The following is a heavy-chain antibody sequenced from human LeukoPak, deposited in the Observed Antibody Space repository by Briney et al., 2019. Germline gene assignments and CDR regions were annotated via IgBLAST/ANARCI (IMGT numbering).Heavy chain of an antibody. CDR1: GYTFTSYG. CDR2: ISAYNGNT. D-gene: IGHD3-10*01. CDR3: ARDGGRFGESDYYYYGMDV. Sequence: GASVKVSCKASGYTFTSYGISWGRQPPGQGLEWMGWISAYNGNTNYAQKLQGRVTMTTDTSTSTAYMELRSLRSDDTAVYYCARDGGRFGESDYYYYGMDVWGQGTTVTVSS. J-gene: IGHJ6*02. V-gene: IGHV1-18*01.